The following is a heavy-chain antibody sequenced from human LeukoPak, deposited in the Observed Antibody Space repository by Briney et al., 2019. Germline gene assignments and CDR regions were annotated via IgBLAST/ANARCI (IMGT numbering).Heavy chain of an antibody. V-gene: IGHV1-24*01. D-gene: IGHD3-9*01. J-gene: IGHJ4*02. CDR1: GYTLTELS. CDR3: ATMGSNYDILTGYFDY. CDR2: FDPEDGET. Sequence: AAVNVSFKFSGYTLTELSMDWLRQAPGKGRAGVGGFDPEDGETIYAQKFQGRVTMTEDTSTDTAYMELSSLRSEDTAVYYCATMGSNYDILTGYFDYWGQGTLVTVSS.